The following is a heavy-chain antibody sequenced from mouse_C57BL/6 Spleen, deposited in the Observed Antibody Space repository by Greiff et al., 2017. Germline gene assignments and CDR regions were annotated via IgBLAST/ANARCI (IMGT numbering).Heavy chain of an antibody. Sequence: EVKLVESGGGLVQPKGSLKLSCAASGFTFNTYAMHWVRQAPGKGLEWVARIRSKSSNYATYYADSVKDRFTISRDDSQSMLYLQMNNLETEDTAMYYCGREGRRCGNYPYYAMDYWGQGSSVTVSS. CDR1: GFTFNTYA. CDR2: IRSKSSNYAT. V-gene: IGHV10-3*01. D-gene: IGHD2-1*01. J-gene: IGHJ4*01. CDR3: GREGRRCGNYPYYAMDY.